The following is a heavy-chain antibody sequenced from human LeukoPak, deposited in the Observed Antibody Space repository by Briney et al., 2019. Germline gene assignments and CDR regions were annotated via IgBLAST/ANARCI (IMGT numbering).Heavy chain of an antibody. CDR2: ISGGGGGT. D-gene: IGHD3-16*01. CDR3: AKGRYYFDY. V-gene: IGHV3-23*01. Sequence: GGSLRLSCAASGFPFSSYAMSWVRQAPGKGLEWVSAISGGGGGTYYADSVKGRFTISRDNSKNTLYLQMNSLRAEDTAVYYCAKGRYYFDYWGQGTLVTVSS. J-gene: IGHJ4*02. CDR1: GFPFSSYA.